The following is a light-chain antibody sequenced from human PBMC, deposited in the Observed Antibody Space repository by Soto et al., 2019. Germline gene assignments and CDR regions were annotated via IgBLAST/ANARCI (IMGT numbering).Light chain of an antibody. Sequence: EIVLTQSPGTLSLSPGERATLSCRASQSISSNYLAWYQQKPGQAPRLLIYGASSRATGIPDRFSGSGSGTDFTLTISRLEPEDFAVYYCQQYGISQWTFGQGTKVEIK. CDR2: GAS. CDR3: QQYGISQWT. J-gene: IGKJ1*01. CDR1: QSISSNY. V-gene: IGKV3-20*01.